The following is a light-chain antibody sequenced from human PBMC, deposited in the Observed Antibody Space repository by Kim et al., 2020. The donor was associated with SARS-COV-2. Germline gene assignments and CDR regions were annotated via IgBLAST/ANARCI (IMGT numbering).Light chain of an antibody. CDR2: AAS. CDR3: LKDYNYPWT. Sequence: AIQMTQSPSSLSASVGDRVTITCRASQGIRNDLGWYQQKPGKAPNLLIYAASSLQSGVPSRFSGSGSGTDFTLTISSLQPEDFATYYCLKDYNYPWTFGQGTKVDIK. CDR1: QGIRND. V-gene: IGKV1-6*01. J-gene: IGKJ1*01.